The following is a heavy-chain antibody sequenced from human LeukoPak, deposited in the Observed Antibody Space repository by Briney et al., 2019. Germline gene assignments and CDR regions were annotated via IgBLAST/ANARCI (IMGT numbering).Heavy chain of an antibody. Sequence: ASVKVSCKASGGTFSSYAISWVRQAPGQGLEWMGRIIPILGIANYAQKFQGRVTITADKSTSTAYMELSSLRSEDTAVYYCARDSSGYKQMSYYYYGMDVWGQGTTVTVSS. CDR2: IIPILGIA. V-gene: IGHV1-69*04. CDR3: ARDSSGYKQMSYYYYGMDV. D-gene: IGHD3-22*01. J-gene: IGHJ6*02. CDR1: GGTFSSYA.